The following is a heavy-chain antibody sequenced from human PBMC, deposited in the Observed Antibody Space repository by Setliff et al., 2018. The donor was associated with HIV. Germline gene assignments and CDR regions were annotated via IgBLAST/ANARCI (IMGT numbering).Heavy chain of an antibody. CDR3: ARARKASSGWCDAFGI. V-gene: IGHV4-34*01. CDR1: GGSFSGYY. J-gene: IGHJ3*02. CDR2: INHSGST. Sequence: PSETLSLTCAVYGGSFSGYYWSWIRQPPGKGLEWIGEINHSGSTNYNPSLKSRVTISVDTSKNQFSLKLSSVTAADTAVYYCARARKASSGWCDAFGIWGQGTMVTVSS. D-gene: IGHD6-19*01.